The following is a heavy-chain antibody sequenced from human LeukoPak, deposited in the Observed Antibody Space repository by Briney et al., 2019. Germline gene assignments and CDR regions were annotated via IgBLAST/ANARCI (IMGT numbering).Heavy chain of an antibody. CDR1: GFTFSSYS. CDR3: GRVARGTGLDP. D-gene: IGHD1-1*01. CDR2: ISVNGQNT. J-gene: IGHJ5*02. Sequence: PGGSLRLSCIASGFTFSSYSMHWVRQAPEKGLEFVAAISVNGQNTYYGNSVRGRFTISRDNSKKTPYLQRGSPRTEDMAVNYCGRVARGTGLDPWGQGTLVIVSS. V-gene: IGHV3-64*01.